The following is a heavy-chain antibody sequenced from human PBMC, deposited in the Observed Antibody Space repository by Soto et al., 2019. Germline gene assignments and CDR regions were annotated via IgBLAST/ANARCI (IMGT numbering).Heavy chain of an antibody. V-gene: IGHV1-18*04. J-gene: IGHJ4*02. D-gene: IGHD3-3*01. CDR2: ISAYNGNT. Sequence: QVQLVQSGAEVKKPGASVKVSCKASGYTFTSYGISWVRQAPGQGLEWMGWISAYNGNTNYAQKLQGRVTMTTDTTTSTAYMELRSLRSEDTAVYYCARERYYDFWSGYYTPFFCDYWGQGTLVTVSS. CDR1: GYTFTSYG. CDR3: ARERYYDFWSGYYTPFFCDY.